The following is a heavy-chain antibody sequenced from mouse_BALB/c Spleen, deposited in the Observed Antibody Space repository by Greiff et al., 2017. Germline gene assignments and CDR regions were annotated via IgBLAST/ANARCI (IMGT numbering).Heavy chain of an antibody. CDR3: ARTLYGNYNYAMDY. D-gene: IGHD2-10*02. Sequence: EVHLVESGPELVKPGASVKISCKASGYSFTGYFMNWVMQSHGKSLEWIGRINPYNGDTFYNQKFKGKATLTVDKSSSTAHMELRSLASEDSAVYYCARTLYGNYNYAMDYWGQGTSVTVSS. J-gene: IGHJ4*01. V-gene: IGHV1-20*02. CDR2: INPYNGDT. CDR1: GYSFTGYF.